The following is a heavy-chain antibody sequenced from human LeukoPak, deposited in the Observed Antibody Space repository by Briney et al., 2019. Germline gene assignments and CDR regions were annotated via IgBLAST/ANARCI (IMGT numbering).Heavy chain of an antibody. D-gene: IGHD3-22*01. Sequence: SETLSLTCTVSDGSISSSTYYWGWIRQPPGKGLEWIGSIYYSGSTYYNPSLKSRVTISVDTSKNQFSLKLSSVTAADTAVYYCARPYYYDSRIDPWGQGTLVTVSS. CDR2: IYYSGST. J-gene: IGHJ5*02. CDR1: DGSISSSTYY. CDR3: ARPYYYDSRIDP. V-gene: IGHV4-39*01.